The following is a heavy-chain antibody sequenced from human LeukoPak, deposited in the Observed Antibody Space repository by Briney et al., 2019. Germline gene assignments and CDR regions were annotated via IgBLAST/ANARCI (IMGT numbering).Heavy chain of an antibody. Sequence: GGSPRLSCATSGFISSTYEMNWVRQAPGKGLEWVAHISRSGTALYYADSVKGRFTISRDNARNSLYLQMNSLRAEDTAVYYCARDQGGVGYWGQGTLVTVSS. CDR1: GFISSTYE. D-gene: IGHD3-16*01. CDR2: ISRSGTAL. J-gene: IGHJ4*02. V-gene: IGHV3-48*03. CDR3: ARDQGGVGY.